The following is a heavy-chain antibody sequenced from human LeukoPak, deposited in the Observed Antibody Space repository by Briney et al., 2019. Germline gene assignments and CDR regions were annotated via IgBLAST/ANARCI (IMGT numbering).Heavy chain of an antibody. D-gene: IGHD2-21*02. CDR1: GFTVSSNY. V-gene: IGHV3-53*01. J-gene: IGHJ4*02. Sequence: GGSLRLSCAASGFTVSSNYMSWVRQAPGKGLEWVSVIYSGGSTYYADSVKGRFTISRDNSKNTLYLQMNSLRAEDTAVYYCAREDCGGDCYFDYWGQGTLVTVPS. CDR2: IYSGGST. CDR3: AREDCGGDCYFDY.